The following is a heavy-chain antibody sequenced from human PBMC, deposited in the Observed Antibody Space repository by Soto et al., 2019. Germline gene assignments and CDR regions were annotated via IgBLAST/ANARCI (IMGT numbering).Heavy chain of an antibody. Sequence: QVQLVESGGGVVQPGRSLRLSCAASGFTFSSYGMHWVRQAPGKGLEWVAVIWYDGSNKYYADSVKGRFTISRDNSKNTLYLQMNSLIAEDTAVYYCARDSGQSGFDPWGQGTLVTVSS. CDR2: IWYDGSNK. CDR3: ARDSGQSGFDP. CDR1: GFTFSSYG. D-gene: IGHD3-10*01. J-gene: IGHJ5*02. V-gene: IGHV3-33*01.